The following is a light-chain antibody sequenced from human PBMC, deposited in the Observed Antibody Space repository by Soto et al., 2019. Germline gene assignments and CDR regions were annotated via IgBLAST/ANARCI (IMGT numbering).Light chain of an antibody. Sequence: EIVLTQSPGTLSLSPGDRATLSCRASQSVSRSYLGCYQQKPGQSPRLLMYGASIRAAGVPDRFSGSGSGTEFTLTISRLEPEDFTVYYCHHYETFGQGTKVEIK. CDR3: HHYET. CDR1: QSVSRSY. V-gene: IGKV3-20*01. CDR2: GAS. J-gene: IGKJ1*01.